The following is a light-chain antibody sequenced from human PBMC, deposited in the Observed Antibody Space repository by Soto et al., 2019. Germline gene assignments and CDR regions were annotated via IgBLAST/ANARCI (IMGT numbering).Light chain of an antibody. CDR1: QSIDND. V-gene: IGKV3-15*01. J-gene: IGKJ4*01. CDR2: GAS. CDR3: QQDHRWPPLN. Sequence: EIVMTQSPATLSVSPGERATLSCRASQSIDNDLAWYQQKPGQAPRLLLYGASTRATGITVRFSGSGSGTLFSLTINTLPSADFAVYYCQQDHRWPPLNLGGGTKVEIK.